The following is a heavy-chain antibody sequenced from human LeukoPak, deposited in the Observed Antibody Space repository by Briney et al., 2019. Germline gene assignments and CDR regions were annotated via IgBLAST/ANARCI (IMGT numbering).Heavy chain of an antibody. J-gene: IGHJ6*04. CDR1: GYTFTSYY. V-gene: IGHV1-46*01. CDR3: AREGLLLWFGELLDNYYGMDV. D-gene: IGHD3-10*01. Sequence: ASVKVSCKASGYTFTSYYMHWVRQAPGQGLEWMGIINPSGGSTSYAQKFQGRVTMTRDTSTSTVYMELSSLRSEDTAVYYCAREGLLLWFGELLDNYYGMDVWGKGPTVTVSS. CDR2: INPSGGST.